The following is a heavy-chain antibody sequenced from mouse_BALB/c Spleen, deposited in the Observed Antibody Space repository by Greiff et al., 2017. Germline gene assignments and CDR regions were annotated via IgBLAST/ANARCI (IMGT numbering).Heavy chain of an antibody. Sequence: QVQLQQSGPELVKPGASVRISCKASGYTFTSYYIHWVKQRPGQGLEWIGWIYPGNVNTKYNEKFKGKATLTADKSSSTAYMQLSSLTSEDSAVYFCAPQIMGYAMDYWGQGTSVTVSS. CDR3: APQIMGYAMDY. D-gene: IGHD6-1*01. CDR2: IYPGNVNT. CDR1: GYTFTSYY. V-gene: IGHV1S56*01. J-gene: IGHJ4*01.